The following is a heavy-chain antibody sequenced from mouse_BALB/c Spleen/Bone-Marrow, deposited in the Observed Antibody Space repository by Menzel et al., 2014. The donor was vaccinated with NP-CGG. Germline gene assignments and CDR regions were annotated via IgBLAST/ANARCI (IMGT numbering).Heavy chain of an antibody. J-gene: IGHJ2*01. Sequence: VQLQHSGSVLVRPGASVKLSCKASGYTFTSSWMHWAKQRPGQGLEWIGEIHPNSGNTNYNEKFKGKATLTVDTSSSTAYVDLSSLTSEASAVYYCARSGFDYWGQGTTLTVSS. V-gene: IGHV1S130*01. CDR1: GYTFTSSW. CDR2: IHPNSGNT. D-gene: IGHD4-1*01. CDR3: ARSGFDY.